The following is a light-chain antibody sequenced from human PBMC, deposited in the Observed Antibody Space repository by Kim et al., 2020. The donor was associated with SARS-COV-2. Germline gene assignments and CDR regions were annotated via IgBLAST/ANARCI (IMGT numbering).Light chain of an antibody. CDR3: QSYDTSLSGAL. V-gene: IGLV1-40*01. CDR2: GDT. CDR1: SSNVGAGIV. J-gene: IGLJ3*02. Sequence: VAISCTGGSSNVGAGIVVNWYQQLPETAPTVLIYGDTKRPSGVPDRFSGSKSVTSASLVITRLQAEDEAIYYCQSYDTSLSGALFGGGTQLTVL.